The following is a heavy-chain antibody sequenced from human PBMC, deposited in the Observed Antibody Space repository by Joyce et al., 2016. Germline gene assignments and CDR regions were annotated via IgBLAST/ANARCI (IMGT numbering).Heavy chain of an antibody. Sequence: EVQLVESGGGLVQPGGSLRLSCAASGFTVSSDYMTWVRQAPGQGLEWVSILYSGGITYYADSVRGRFTISRDNSNTTLYLQMSSLRPEDTAIYYCASQFGSLFSNYVVYWGQGALVTVSS. J-gene: IGHJ4*02. CDR3: ASQFGSLFSNYVVY. CDR1: GFTVSSDY. D-gene: IGHD3-10*01. CDR2: LYSGGIT. V-gene: IGHV3-66*04.